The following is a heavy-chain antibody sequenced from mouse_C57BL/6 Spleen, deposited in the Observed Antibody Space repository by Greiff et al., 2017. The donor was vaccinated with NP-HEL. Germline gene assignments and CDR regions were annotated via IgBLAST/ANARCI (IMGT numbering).Heavy chain of an antibody. CDR1: GYTFTSYT. CDR3: ARGGDYDGAWFAY. D-gene: IGHD2-4*01. V-gene: IGHV1-4*01. J-gene: IGHJ3*01. CDR2: INPSSGYT. Sequence: LVESGAELARPGASVKMSCKASGYTFTSYTMHWVKQRPGQGLEWIGYINPSSGYTKYNQKFKDKATLTADKSSSTAYMQLSSLTSEDSAVYYCARGGDYDGAWFAYWGQGTLVTVSA.